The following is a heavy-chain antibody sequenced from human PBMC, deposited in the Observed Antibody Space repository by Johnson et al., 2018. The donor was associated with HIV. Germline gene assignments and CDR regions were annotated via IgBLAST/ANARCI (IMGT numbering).Heavy chain of an antibody. V-gene: IGHV3-20*04. D-gene: IGHD1-26*01. CDR3: ARAYPLGVTLFSAFDI. CDR2: INWNGGST. J-gene: IGHJ3*02. CDR1: GLTFDDHG. Sequence: VQLVESGGGVVPPGGSLRLSCAASGLTFDDHGMSWVRQAPGKGLEWVSGINWNGGSTGYADSVKGRFTISRDNAKNSLTMQMNSLRAADTALYFCARAYPLGVTLFSAFDIWGQGTMVTVSS.